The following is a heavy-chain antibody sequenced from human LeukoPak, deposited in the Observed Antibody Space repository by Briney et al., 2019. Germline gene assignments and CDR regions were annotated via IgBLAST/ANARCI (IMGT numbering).Heavy chain of an antibody. CDR1: GGSISSNNYY. J-gene: IGHJ5*02. CDR2: IYTTGST. CDR3: AKGNPYYES. V-gene: IGHV4-39*07. D-gene: IGHD3-22*01. Sequence: SETLSLTCIVSGGSISSNNYYWGWIRQPPGKGLEWIGNIYTTGSTYYSPSLKSRVIISLDTSENQCSLTLRSLTAADTAVYYCAKGNPYYESWGEGTLLTVS.